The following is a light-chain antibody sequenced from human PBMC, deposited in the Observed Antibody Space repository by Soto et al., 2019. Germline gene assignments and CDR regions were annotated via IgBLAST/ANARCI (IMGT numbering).Light chain of an antibody. Sequence: DIQMTQSPSSLSASVGDRVTITCRASQGITNYLARYQQKPGKVPKLLISAAYTLQSGVPPRFSGSGSGTDFTLTISSLQPEDVATYYCQRYNSAPFTFVPGTRVDI. CDR3: QRYNSAPFT. V-gene: IGKV1-27*01. CDR1: QGITNY. J-gene: IGKJ3*01. CDR2: AAY.